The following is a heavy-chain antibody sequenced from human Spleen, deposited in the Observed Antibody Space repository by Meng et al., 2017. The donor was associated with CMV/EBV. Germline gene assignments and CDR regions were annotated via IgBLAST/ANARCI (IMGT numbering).Heavy chain of an antibody. D-gene: IGHD2-21*01. V-gene: IGHV4-39*07. CDR3: ARFRSMGGDYYYGMDV. Sequence: SETLSLTCTVSGGSISSSSYYWGWIRQPPGKGLEWIGSIYYSGSTYYNPSLKSRVTISVDTSKNQFSLKLSSVTAADTAVYYCARFRSMGGDYYYGMDVWGQGTTVTVSS. CDR1: GGSISSSSYY. CDR2: IYYSGST. J-gene: IGHJ6*02.